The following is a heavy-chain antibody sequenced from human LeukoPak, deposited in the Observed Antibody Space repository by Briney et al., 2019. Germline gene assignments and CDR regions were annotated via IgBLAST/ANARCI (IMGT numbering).Heavy chain of an antibody. D-gene: IGHD4-11*01. CDR2: VNHSGGT. CDR1: GGSFSGYY. CDR3: ARVPYSNYFDYYYGMDV. V-gene: IGHV4-34*01. Sequence: SETLSLTCAVYGGSFSGYYWTWIRQPPGKGLEWIGEVNHSGGTNYNPSLKSRVTISVDTSKNQFSLKLSSVTAADTAVYYCARVPYSNYFDYYYGMDVWGQGTTVTVSS. J-gene: IGHJ6*02.